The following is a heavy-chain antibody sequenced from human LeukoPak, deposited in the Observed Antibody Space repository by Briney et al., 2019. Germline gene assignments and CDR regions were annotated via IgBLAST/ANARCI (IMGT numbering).Heavy chain of an antibody. D-gene: IGHD3-10*01. CDR1: GFTFDDNA. CDR2: ISWNSGSI. V-gene: IGHV3-9*01. Sequence: QPGRSLRLSCAASGFTFDDNAMHWVRQAPGKGLEWVSGISWNSGSIGYADSVKGRFTISRDNAKNSLYLQMNSLRAEDTALYYCANSGDYYYGSGSYRFDYWGQGTLVTVSS. CDR3: ANSGDYYYGSGSYRFDY. J-gene: IGHJ4*02.